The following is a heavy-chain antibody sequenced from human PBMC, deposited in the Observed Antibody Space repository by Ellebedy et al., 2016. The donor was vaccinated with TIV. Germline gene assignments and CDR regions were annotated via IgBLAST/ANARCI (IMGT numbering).Heavy chain of an antibody. CDR3: AREGYSGYAAGIDY. CDR1: GGSISRSTYY. CDR2: MYYRGST. J-gene: IGHJ4*02. Sequence: SETLSLTXTVSGGSISRSTYYWGWLRQPPGKGLEWIGSMYYRGSTYNNPSLKRRVTISLDTSKNQFSLKLSSVTAADTAVYYCAREGYSGYAAGIDYWGKGTLVTVSA. D-gene: IGHD5-12*01. V-gene: IGHV4-39*07.